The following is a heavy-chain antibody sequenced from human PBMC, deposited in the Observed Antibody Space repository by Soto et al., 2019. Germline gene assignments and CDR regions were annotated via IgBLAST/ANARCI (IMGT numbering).Heavy chain of an antibody. CDR3: AKAHVMVRGAPLNFDY. Sequence: QPGGSLRLSCAASGFTFSSYAMSWVRQAPGKGLEWVSAISGSGGSTYYADSVKGRFTISRDNSKNTLYLQMNSLRAEDTAVYYCAKAHVMVRGAPLNFDYWGQGTLVTVSS. CDR1: GFTFSSYA. CDR2: ISGSGGST. D-gene: IGHD3-10*01. V-gene: IGHV3-23*01. J-gene: IGHJ4*02.